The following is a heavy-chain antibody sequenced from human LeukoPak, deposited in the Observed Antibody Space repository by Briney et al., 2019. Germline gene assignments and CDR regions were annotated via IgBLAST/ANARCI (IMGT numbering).Heavy chain of an antibody. Sequence: GRSLRLSCAASGFTSSSYGIHWVRQAPGKGLEWVAVISYDGSNKDYADSVKGRFTISRDNSKNTLYLQMNSLRAEDTAVYYCARDRSGIYDAFDLWGQGTVVAVST. J-gene: IGHJ3*01. CDR3: ARDRSGIYDAFDL. V-gene: IGHV3-30*03. D-gene: IGHD6-25*01. CDR1: GFTSSSYG. CDR2: ISYDGSNK.